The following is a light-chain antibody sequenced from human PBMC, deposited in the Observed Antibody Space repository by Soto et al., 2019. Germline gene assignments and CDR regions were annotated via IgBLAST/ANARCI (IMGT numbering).Light chain of an antibody. CDR3: RQYGSSLIT. CDR1: QSVSSSY. CDR2: GAS. J-gene: IGKJ1*01. V-gene: IGKV3-20*01. Sequence: EIVMKQSPATLSVYPGERATLSCRASQSVSSSYLAWYQQKPGQAPRLLIYGASSRATGIPDRFSGSASGTDFTLTINRLEAEDFAVYYCRQYGSSLITFGHGTKVDIK.